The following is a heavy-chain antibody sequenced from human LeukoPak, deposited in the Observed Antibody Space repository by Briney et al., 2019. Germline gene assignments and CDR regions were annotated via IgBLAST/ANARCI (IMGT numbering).Heavy chain of an antibody. Sequence: GGSLRLSCAASGFTFSSYWMHWVRQAPGKGLEWVSSISYTGTYIYYADSVKGRFTISRDNAQNSLYLQMNSLRAEDTAIYYCVRDRGTYRPIDYWGQGTLVTVSS. CDR3: VRDRGTYRPIDY. V-gene: IGHV3-21*04. CDR1: GFTFSSYW. J-gene: IGHJ4*02. D-gene: IGHD1-26*01. CDR2: ISYTGTYI.